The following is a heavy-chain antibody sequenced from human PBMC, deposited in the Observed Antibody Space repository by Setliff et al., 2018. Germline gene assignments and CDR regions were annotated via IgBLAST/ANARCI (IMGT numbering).Heavy chain of an antibody. J-gene: IGHJ5*02. CDR3: ARDNVILDDIRCIFYPWFDP. D-gene: IGHD3-16*02. CDR2: IKEDGSEQ. Sequence: QAGGSLRLSCAASGVSISGRWMSWVRQAPGKGLEWVANIKEDGSEQYYVHSVRGRFTVSRDNARNLVFLEMNSLRGEDTAVYYCARDNVILDDIRCIFYPWFDPWGQGTRVTVSS. V-gene: IGHV3-7*03. CDR1: GVSISGRW.